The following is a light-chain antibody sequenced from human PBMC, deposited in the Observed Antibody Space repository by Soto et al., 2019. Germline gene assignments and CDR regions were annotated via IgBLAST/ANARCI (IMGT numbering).Light chain of an antibody. CDR1: QSVSSD. CDR3: QQYNNWPRT. CDR2: GAS. Sequence: EIVMTQSPATLSVSPGERATLSCRASQSVSSDLAWYQQKPVQAPRLLIYGASTRATGIPARISGSGSGTEFTLTISSLQSEDFAVYYCQQYNNWPRTFGGGTKVEIK. V-gene: IGKV3-15*01. J-gene: IGKJ4*01.